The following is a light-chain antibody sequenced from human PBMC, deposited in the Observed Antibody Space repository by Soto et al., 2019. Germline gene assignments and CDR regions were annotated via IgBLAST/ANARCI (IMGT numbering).Light chain of an antibody. J-gene: IGKJ1*01. CDR3: QQYGSSPWT. Sequence: ETVLTQSPGTLSLSQGERATLSCRASESFSNRYLAWYQQRPGQAPRLLIYGASNRATGIPDRFSGSGSGTDFTLTISRLEPEDFAVYYCQQYGSSPWTFGQGTKVDIK. V-gene: IGKV3-20*01. CDR2: GAS. CDR1: ESFSNRY.